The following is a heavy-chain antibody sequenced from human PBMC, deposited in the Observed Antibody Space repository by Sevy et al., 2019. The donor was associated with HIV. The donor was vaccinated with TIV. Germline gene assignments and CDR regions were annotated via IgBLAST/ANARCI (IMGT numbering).Heavy chain of an antibody. V-gene: IGHV3-48*03. CDR1: GFTFSSYE. CDR3: ARGQTDTVPGELPRDY. CDR2: ISSSGSTI. D-gene: IGHD3-10*01. J-gene: IGHJ4*02. Sequence: GGSLRLSCAASGFTFSSYEMNWVRQAPGKGLEWVSYISSSGSTIYYADSVKGRFTISRDNAKNSLYLQMNSLRAEDTAVYYCARGQTDTVPGELPRDYWGQGTLVTVSS.